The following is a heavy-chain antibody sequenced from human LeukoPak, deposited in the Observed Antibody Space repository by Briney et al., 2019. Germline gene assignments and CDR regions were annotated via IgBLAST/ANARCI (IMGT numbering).Heavy chain of an antibody. Sequence: GGPLGLSWPAPGLTLTTNPLSWAPKPPGRGRKWVSSISGSGVSTHYADSVKGRFTISRDNSKNTLYLQMNSLRAEDTAVYYCAKGGYSDYGDYWGQGTLVTVSS. V-gene: IGHV3-23*01. J-gene: IGHJ4*02. CDR3: AKGGYSDYGDY. CDR2: ISGSGVST. D-gene: IGHD5-12*01. CDR1: GLTLTTNP.